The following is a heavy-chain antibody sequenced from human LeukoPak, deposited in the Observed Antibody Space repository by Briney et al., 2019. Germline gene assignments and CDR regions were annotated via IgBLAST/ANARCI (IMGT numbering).Heavy chain of an antibody. V-gene: IGHV3-23*01. CDR2: ISGRGDYT. D-gene: IGHD3-3*01. J-gene: IGHJ4*02. CDR3: AKRSSYYDFWSGIDY. CDR1: GFTFSIYG. Sequence: GGSLRLSCAASGFTFSIYGMDWVRRARGKGLVWGSSISGRGDYTYYSDSVRGLFTISRDISNTTLFLQMNSLRTNDTAIYYCAKRSSYYDFWSGIDYWGQGTLVTVSS.